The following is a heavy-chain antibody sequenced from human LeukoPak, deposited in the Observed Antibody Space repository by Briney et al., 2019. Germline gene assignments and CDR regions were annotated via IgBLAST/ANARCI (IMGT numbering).Heavy chain of an antibody. CDR2: INHSGST. CDR3: AREGINYYDSSGYCQGLDY. CDR1: GGSFSGYY. Sequence: SETLSLTCAVYGGSFSGYYWSWIRQPPGKGLEWIGEINHSGSTNYNPSLKSRVTISVDTSKNQFSLKLSSVTAADTAVYYCAREGINYYDSSGYCQGLDYWGQGALVTVSS. V-gene: IGHV4-34*01. J-gene: IGHJ4*02. D-gene: IGHD3-22*01.